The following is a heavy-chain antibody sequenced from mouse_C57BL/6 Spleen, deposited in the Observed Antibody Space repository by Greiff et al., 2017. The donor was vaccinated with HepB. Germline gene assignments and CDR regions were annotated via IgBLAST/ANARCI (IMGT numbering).Heavy chain of an antibody. Sequence: QVQLQQSGAELARPGASVKLSCKASGYTFTSYGISWVKQRTGQGLEWIGEIYPRSGNTYYNEKFKGKATLTADKSSSTAYMELRSLTSEDSAVYFCAYGPYEYDDGCDYWGQGTTLSVSS. CDR3: AYGPYEYDDGCDY. J-gene: IGHJ2*01. CDR1: GYTFTSYG. CDR2: IYPRSGNT. D-gene: IGHD2-4*01. V-gene: IGHV1-81*01.